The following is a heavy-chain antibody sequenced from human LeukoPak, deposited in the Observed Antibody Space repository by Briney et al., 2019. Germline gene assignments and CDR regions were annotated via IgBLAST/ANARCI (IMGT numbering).Heavy chain of an antibody. V-gene: IGHV3-7*03. J-gene: IGHJ3*01. CDR2: IKEDGSEQ. CDR3: ARDVSNSGWYEGTFDV. CDR1: GFIFNNYW. D-gene: IGHD6-19*01. Sequence: GGSLRLSCEASGFIFNNYWMSWVRQTPGEGLEWVAHIKEDGSEQYYVDSVKGRFTITRDNAKNLLYLQVNSLRAEDTAVYYCARDVSNSGWYEGTFDVWGQGTMVTVSS.